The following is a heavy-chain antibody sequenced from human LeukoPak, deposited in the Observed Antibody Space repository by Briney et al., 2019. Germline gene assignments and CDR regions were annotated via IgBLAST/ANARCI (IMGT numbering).Heavy chain of an antibody. CDR1: GYTFTSYG. J-gene: IGHJ6*03. Sequence: ASVKVSCKASGYTFTSYGISGVRQAPGQGLEWMGWISAYNGNTNYAQKLQGRGTMTTDTSTSTAYMGLRSLRSDDTAVYYCARIGGSYYEVYYYYYYMDVWGKGTTVTISS. V-gene: IGHV1-18*01. CDR2: ISAYNGNT. CDR3: ARIGGSYYEVYYYYYYMDV. D-gene: IGHD1-26*01.